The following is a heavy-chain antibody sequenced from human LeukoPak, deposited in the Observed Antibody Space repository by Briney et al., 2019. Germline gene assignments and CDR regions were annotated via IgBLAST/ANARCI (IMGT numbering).Heavy chain of an antibody. D-gene: IGHD3-10*01. V-gene: IGHV1-18*04. CDR1: GYTFTRYG. J-gene: IGHJ4*02. CDR2: ISAYNGNT. Sequence: ASVKVSCKASGYTFTRYGISWVRQAPGQGLEWMGWISAYNGNTNYAQKLQGRVTMTTDTSTSTAYMELRSLRSDDTAVYYCARDKYYYYGSGSYDDTFDYWGQGTLFTVSS. CDR3: ARDKYYYYGSGSYDDTFDY.